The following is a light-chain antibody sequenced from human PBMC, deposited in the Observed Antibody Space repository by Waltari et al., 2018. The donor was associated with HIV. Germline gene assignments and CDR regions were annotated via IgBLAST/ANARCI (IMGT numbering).Light chain of an antibody. J-gene: IGKJ4*01. CDR3: QQYFSVPPT. CDR1: RTVFYSSDNRNY. CDR2: WAS. Sequence: DIVMTQSPDSLAVSLGERATIKCTSSRTVFYSSDNRNYLAWYLQRPGQSPKVLIFWASTRAYGVPARFSGSGSGTDFSLTLSSLQADDVGIYYCQQYFSVPPTFGGGTKVEI. V-gene: IGKV4-1*01.